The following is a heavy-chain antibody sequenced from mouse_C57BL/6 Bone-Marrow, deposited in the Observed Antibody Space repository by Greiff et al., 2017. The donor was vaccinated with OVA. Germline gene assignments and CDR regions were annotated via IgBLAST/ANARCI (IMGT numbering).Heavy chain of an antibody. D-gene: IGHD1-1*01. Sequence: VKLMESGAELARPGASVKLSCKASGYTFTSYGISWVKQRTGQGLEWIGEIYPRSGNTYYNEKFKGKAPLTADKSSSTAYMELRSLTSADSAVYFCAIWDYGSSYGYWGKGTTLTVSS. CDR2: IYPRSGNT. CDR1: GYTFTSYG. J-gene: IGHJ2*01. V-gene: IGHV1-81*01. CDR3: AIWDYGSSYGY.